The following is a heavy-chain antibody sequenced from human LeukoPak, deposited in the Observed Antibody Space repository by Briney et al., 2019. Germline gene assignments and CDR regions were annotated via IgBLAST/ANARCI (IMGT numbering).Heavy chain of an antibody. CDR3: ARPPDNYYYYYMDV. V-gene: IGHV3-21*01. CDR2: ISSSSSYI. Sequence: GGSLRLSCAASGFTFSSYSMNWARQAPGKGLEWVSSISSSSSYIYYADSVKGRFTISRDNAKNSLYLQMNSLRAEDTAVYYCARPPDNYYYYYMDVWGKGTTVTVSS. J-gene: IGHJ6*03. CDR1: GFTFSSYS.